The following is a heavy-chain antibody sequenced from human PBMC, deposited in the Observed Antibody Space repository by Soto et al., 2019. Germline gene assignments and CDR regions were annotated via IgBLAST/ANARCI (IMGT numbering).Heavy chain of an antibody. D-gene: IGHD1-26*01. J-gene: IGHJ4*02. V-gene: IGHV3-66*01. Sequence: PGGSLRLSCAASGFTVSANYMTWARQAPGKGLEWVSVIYSGDNTYYADSVKGRFTISRDNSKNTLYLQMNSLRAEDTAVYYCARFVGATPAHWGQGTLVTVSS. CDR1: GFTVSANY. CDR2: IYSGDNT. CDR3: ARFVGATPAH.